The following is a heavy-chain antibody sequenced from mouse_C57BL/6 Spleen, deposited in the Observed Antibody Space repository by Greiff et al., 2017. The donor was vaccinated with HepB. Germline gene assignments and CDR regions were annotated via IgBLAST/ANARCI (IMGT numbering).Heavy chain of an antibody. D-gene: IGHD4-1*01. CDR3: ARGGNWDAFDY. Sequence: EVKLQESGGGLVKPGGSLKLSCAASGFTFSSYAMSWVRQTPEKRLEWVATISDGGSYTYYPDNVKGRFTISRDNAKNNLYLQMSHLKSEDTAMYYCARGGNWDAFDYWGQGTTLTVSS. CDR1: GFTFSSYA. J-gene: IGHJ2*01. CDR2: ISDGGSYT. V-gene: IGHV5-4*03.